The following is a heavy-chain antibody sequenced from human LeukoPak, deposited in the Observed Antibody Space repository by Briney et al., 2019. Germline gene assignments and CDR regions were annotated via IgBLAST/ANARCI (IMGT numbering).Heavy chain of an antibody. CDR3: ARAPLLIGYCSGGSCYPFDY. V-gene: IGHV3-48*01. J-gene: IGHJ4*02. CDR2: ISSSSSTI. CDR1: GFTFSSYS. D-gene: IGHD2-15*01. Sequence: QTGGSLRLSCAASGFTFSSYSMNWVRQAPGKGLEWVSYISSSSSTIYYADSVKGRFTISRGNAKNSLYLQMNSLRAEDTAVYYCARAPLLIGYCSGGSCYPFDYWGQGTLVTVSS.